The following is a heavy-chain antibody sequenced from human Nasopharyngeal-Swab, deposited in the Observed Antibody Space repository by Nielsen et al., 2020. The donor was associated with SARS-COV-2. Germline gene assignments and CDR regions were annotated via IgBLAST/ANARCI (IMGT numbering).Heavy chain of an antibody. J-gene: IGHJ4*02. CDR3: ARTTHYDYVWGSHRPPNYFDY. V-gene: IGHV4-39*01. D-gene: IGHD3-16*01. CDR2: IYYSGIT. Sequence: SETLPLTCSVSGDSTTNTAYYWGWIRQPPGKGLEWIANIYYSGITYNNPSLKSRVTISVDTSKNKLSLRLRSVTTADTAVYYCARTTHYDYVWGSHRPPNYFDYWGQGTLVTVSS. CDR1: GDSTTNTAYY.